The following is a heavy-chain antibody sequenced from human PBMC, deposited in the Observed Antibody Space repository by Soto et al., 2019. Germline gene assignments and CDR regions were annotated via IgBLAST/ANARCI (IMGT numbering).Heavy chain of an antibody. CDR3: ARDLRGVESSAPASYYYYGMDV. J-gene: IGHJ6*02. D-gene: IGHD3-10*01. V-gene: IGHV3-33*01. Sequence: PGGSLRLSCAASGFTFSSYGMHWVRQAPGKGLEWVAVIWYDGSNKYYADSVKGRFTISRDNSKNTLYLQMNSLRAEDTAVYYCARDLRGVESSAPASYYYYGMDVWGQGTTVTVSS. CDR2: IWYDGSNK. CDR1: GFTFSSYG.